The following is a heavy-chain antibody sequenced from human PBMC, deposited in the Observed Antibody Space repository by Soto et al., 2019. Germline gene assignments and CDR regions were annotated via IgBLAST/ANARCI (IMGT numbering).Heavy chain of an antibody. CDR2: IIPIFGTA. D-gene: IGHD4-17*01. Sequence: QVQLVQSGAEVKKPGSSVKVSCKASGGTFSSYAISWVRQSPGQGLDWMGGIIPIFGTANYAQKFQGRVTITADESTSTAYMELSSLRSEDTAVYYCAGVSPYTVTNTDFDYWGQGTLVTVSS. CDR1: GGTFSSYA. V-gene: IGHV1-69*01. CDR3: AGVSPYTVTNTDFDY. J-gene: IGHJ4*02.